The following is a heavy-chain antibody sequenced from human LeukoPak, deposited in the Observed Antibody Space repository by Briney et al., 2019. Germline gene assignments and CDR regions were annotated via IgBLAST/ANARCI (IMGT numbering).Heavy chain of an antibody. CDR2: ISYDGSNK. J-gene: IGHJ4*02. V-gene: IGHV3-30*18. D-gene: IGHD3-3*01. Sequence: GGSLRLSCAASGFTFSSYGMHWVRQAPGKGLEWVAVISYDGSNKYYADSVKGRFTISRDNSKNTLYLQMNSLRAEDTAVYYCAKDHCYDFWSGPGYYFDYWGQGTLVTVSS. CDR1: GFTFSSYG. CDR3: AKDHCYDFWSGPGYYFDY.